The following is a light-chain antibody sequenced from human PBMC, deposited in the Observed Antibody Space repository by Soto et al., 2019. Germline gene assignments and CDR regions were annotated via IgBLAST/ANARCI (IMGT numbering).Light chain of an antibody. V-gene: IGLV1-44*01. Sequence: SVLTQSPSASGAPGQTVTISCSGSSSNIGKRTVNWYQQFPGTAPKLLISSDDRRPSGVPDRFSGSKSGTSATLAISGLQSEDEADYYCVAWDDNLQSRAFGTGTKVTVL. CDR3: VAWDDNLQSRA. CDR1: SSNIGKRT. CDR2: SDD. J-gene: IGLJ1*01.